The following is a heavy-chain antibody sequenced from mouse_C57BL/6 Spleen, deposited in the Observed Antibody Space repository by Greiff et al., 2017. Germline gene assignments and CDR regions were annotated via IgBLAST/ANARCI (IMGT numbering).Heavy chain of an antibody. J-gene: IGHJ4*01. CDR2: IIPSNGGT. V-gene: IGHV1-53*01. Sequence: QFQLLQPGTELVKPGASVKLSCTASCYTFTSYWKHWVKQRPGRGLEWIGNIIPSNGGTNYNEKFKSQAPLTVDKSSSTAYMQLSSLTSEYYAVYYCARRGAMDYWGQGTSVTVSS. CDR1: CYTFTSYW. CDR3: ARRGAMDY.